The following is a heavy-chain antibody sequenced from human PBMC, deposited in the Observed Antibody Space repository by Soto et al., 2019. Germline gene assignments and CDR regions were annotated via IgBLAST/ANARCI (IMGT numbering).Heavy chain of an antibody. Sequence: SETLSLTCTVSGGSISSGGYYWSWIRQHPGKGLEWIGYIYYSGSTYYNPSLKSRVTISVDTPKNQFSLKLSSVTAADTAVYYCARTLAVSGYYSYWFDPWGQGTLVTVSS. CDR1: GGSISSGGYY. CDR2: IYYSGST. V-gene: IGHV4-31*03. J-gene: IGHJ5*02. D-gene: IGHD3-22*01. CDR3: ARTLAVSGYYSYWFDP.